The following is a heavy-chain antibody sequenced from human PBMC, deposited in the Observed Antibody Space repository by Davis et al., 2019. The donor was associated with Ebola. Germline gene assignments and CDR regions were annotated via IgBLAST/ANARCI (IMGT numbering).Heavy chain of an antibody. D-gene: IGHD1-26*01. J-gene: IGHJ4*02. CDR1: GFTFSNYA. V-gene: IGHV3-23*01. Sequence: GESLKISCAASGFTFSNYAMSWVRQAPGQGLEWVSAISGSGSSTYYADSVKGRFTISRDNSKNTLYLHMNSLRAEDTALYYCARAVGPIYFDYWGQGTLVTVSS. CDR3: ARAVGPIYFDY. CDR2: ISGSGSST.